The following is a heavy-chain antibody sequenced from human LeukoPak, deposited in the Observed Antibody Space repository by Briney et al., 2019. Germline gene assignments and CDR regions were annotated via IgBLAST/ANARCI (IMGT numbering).Heavy chain of an antibody. J-gene: IGHJ4*02. Sequence: GGSLRLSCAASGFAFSSYAMSWVRQAPGKGLEWVSAISGSGGSTYYADSVKGRFTISRDNSKNTLYLQMNSLRAEDTAVYYVTYAYGDYLTWVYWGQGTLATVSS. CDR3: TYAYGDYLTWVY. CDR1: GFAFSSYA. V-gene: IGHV3-23*01. D-gene: IGHD4-17*01. CDR2: ISGSGGST.